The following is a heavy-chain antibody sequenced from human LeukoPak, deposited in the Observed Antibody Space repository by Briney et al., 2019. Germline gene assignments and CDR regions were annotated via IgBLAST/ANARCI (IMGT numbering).Heavy chain of an antibody. CDR2: TYYRSTWYN. Sequence: SQTLSLTCAISGDSVSSNSVTWNWIRQSPSRGLEWLGRTYYRSTWYNDYAVSVRGRIAINPDTSKNQFSLHLNSVTPEDTAVYYCARRLTQYDCFDPWGQGILVTVSS. V-gene: IGHV6-1*01. CDR3: ARRLTQYDCFDP. CDR1: GDSVSSNSVT. J-gene: IGHJ5*02. D-gene: IGHD2-2*01.